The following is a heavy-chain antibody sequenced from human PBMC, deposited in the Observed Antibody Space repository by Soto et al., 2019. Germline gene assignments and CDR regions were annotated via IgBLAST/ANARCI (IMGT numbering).Heavy chain of an antibody. J-gene: IGHJ3*01. CDR1: GFTFSYYW. Sequence: DVQLVESGGGSVQPGGSLSLSCAATGFTFSYYWMHWVRQAPGKGLVWVSRIHSDGSSTTDADSVKGRFTISRDNAKNTLYLQMTSLRAEDTAVYDCARRQWGAFDLGGQGTM. V-gene: IGHV3-74*01. CDR3: ARRQWGAFDL. D-gene: IGHD1-26*01. CDR2: IHSDGSST.